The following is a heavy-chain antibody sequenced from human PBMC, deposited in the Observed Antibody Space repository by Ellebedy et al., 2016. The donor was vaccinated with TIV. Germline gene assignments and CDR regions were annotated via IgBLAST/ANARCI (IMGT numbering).Heavy chain of an antibody. CDR2: INNDGSST. Sequence: GGSLRLSXAASGFTLSGYWMHWVRQVPGKGLVWVSRINNDGSSTSYADSVKGRFTISRDNAKNTLFLQMNSLRSEDTAVYYCGATSDTPDAFNVWGPGTKVAISS. D-gene: IGHD2-15*01. CDR3: GATSDTPDAFNV. J-gene: IGHJ3*01. CDR1: GFTLSGYW. V-gene: IGHV3-74*01.